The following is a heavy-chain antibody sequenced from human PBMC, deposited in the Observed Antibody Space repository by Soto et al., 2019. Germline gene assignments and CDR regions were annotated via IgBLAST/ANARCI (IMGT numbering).Heavy chain of an antibody. CDR2: IYYSGST. CDR1: GGSISSYY. Sequence: SETLSLTCTVSGGSISSYYWSWIRQPPGKGLEWIGYIYYSGSTNYNPSLKSRVTISVDTSKNQFSLKLSSVTAADTAVYYCARNANDCSSTSCPPYYYYYYMDVWGKGTTVTVSS. CDR3: ARNANDCSSTSCPPYYYYYYMDV. V-gene: IGHV4-59*01. J-gene: IGHJ6*03. D-gene: IGHD2-2*01.